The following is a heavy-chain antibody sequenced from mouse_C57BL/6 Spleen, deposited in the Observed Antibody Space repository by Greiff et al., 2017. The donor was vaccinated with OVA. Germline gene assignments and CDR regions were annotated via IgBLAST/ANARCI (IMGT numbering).Heavy chain of an antibody. J-gene: IGHJ4*01. D-gene: IGHD2-2*01. Sequence: VQLQQSGAELVRPGASVTLSCKASGYTFTDYEMHWVKQTPVHGLEWIGAIDPETGGTAYNQKFKGKAILTADKSSSTAYMELRSLTSEDSAVYYCTRSPMVTTEDFAMDYWGQGTSVTVSS. CDR2: IDPETGGT. V-gene: IGHV1-15*01. CDR1: GYTFTDYE. CDR3: TRSPMVTTEDFAMDY.